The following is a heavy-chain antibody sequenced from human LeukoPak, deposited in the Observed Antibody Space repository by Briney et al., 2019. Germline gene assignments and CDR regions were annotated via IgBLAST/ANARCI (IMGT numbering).Heavy chain of an antibody. CDR3: AKSLPAPYYYDSSGYYSGDKADFDY. CDR2: ISGSGGIT. V-gene: IGHV3-23*01. Sequence: GGSLRLSCAASGFTFSSYAVSWVGQAPGKGLEWVSAISGSGGITYYAASVKSGVTISRDNPKNTLYLQLNSLRAEDTAVYYCAKSLPAPYYYDSSGYYSGDKADFDYWGQGTLVTVSS. J-gene: IGHJ4*02. D-gene: IGHD3-22*01. CDR1: GFTFSSYA.